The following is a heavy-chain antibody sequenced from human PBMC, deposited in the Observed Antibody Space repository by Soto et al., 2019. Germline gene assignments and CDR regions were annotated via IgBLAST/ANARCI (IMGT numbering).Heavy chain of an antibody. J-gene: IGHJ6*02. CDR3: VIVVEYDRMDF. V-gene: IGHV3-15*01. D-gene: IGHD2-15*01. Sequence: GGSLRVSWAASGFTFRNAWMSGVRQAPGKGLEWVGRIKSKTDGGTTDYAAPVKGRFTISRDDSKNTLYLQMNSLKTEDTAVYYDVIVVEYDRMDFWGQGTTV. CDR1: GFTFRNAW. CDR2: IKSKTDGGTT.